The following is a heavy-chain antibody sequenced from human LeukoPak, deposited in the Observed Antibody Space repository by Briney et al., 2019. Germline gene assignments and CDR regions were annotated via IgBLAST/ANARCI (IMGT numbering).Heavy chain of an antibody. CDR2: IHYTGST. CDR1: GGSISTYY. Sequence: SETLSLTCTVSGGSISTYYWSWIRQSPGKGLECIGYIHYTGSTNYNPSLKSRVTISVETSKNQFSLKLKSVTAADTAVYYCARGGYYGSGNDFRFDPWGQGTLVTVSS. CDR3: ARGGYYGSGNDFRFDP. J-gene: IGHJ5*02. D-gene: IGHD3-10*01. V-gene: IGHV4-59*01.